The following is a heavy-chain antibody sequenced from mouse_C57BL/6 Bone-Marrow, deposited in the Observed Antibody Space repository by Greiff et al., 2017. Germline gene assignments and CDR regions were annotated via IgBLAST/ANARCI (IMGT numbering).Heavy chain of an antibody. CDR2: IYPRSGNT. D-gene: IGHD4-1*01. Sequence: QVHVKQSGAELARPGASVKLSCKASGYTFTSYGISWVKQRTGQGLEWIGEIYPRSGNTYYNEKFKGKATLTADKSSSTAYMELRSLTSEDSAVYVCARGDWDGGFAFWGQGTLVTVSA. CDR1: GYTFTSYG. V-gene: IGHV1-81*01. J-gene: IGHJ3*01. CDR3: ARGDWDGGFAF.